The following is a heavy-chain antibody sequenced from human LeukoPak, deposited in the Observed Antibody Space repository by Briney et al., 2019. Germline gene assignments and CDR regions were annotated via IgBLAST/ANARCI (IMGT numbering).Heavy chain of an antibody. D-gene: IGHD3-22*01. J-gene: IGHJ3*02. CDR3: AKEIRTSRYYDGSGPLAFDI. V-gene: IGHV3-30*02. CDR2: IRYDGSNK. Sequence: GGSLRLSCAASAFTFTSYGLHWVRQAPGKGLEWVSVIRYDGSNKYYANPVKGRFIISRDNSKNTLYLQMNSLRAEDTAVYYCAKEIRTSRYYDGSGPLAFDIWGQGTMVTVSS. CDR1: AFTFTSYG.